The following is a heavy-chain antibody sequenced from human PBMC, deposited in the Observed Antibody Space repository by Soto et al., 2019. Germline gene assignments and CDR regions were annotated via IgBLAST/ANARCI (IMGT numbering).Heavy chain of an antibody. Sequence: QVQLVQSGAEVKKPGASVKVSCKTSGYSFSDYAVHWLRQAPGQRPEWMGWITGGRGNTKYSQKFQGRVTITRDTSASTAYMELTGLTSADTAVYFCASERPMYPWGQGTLVTVSS. V-gene: IGHV1-3*01. J-gene: IGHJ5*02. CDR3: ASERPMYP. CDR1: GYSFSDYA. D-gene: IGHD2-8*01. CDR2: ITGGRGNT.